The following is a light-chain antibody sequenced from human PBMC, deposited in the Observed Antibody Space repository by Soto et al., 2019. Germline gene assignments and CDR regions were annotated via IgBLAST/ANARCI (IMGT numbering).Light chain of an antibody. V-gene: IGLV2-18*02. CDR2: EVS. CDR3: SSFTSSSTVV. Sequence: QSALTQPPSVSGSPGQSVTISCTGTSSDVGNYNRVSWYQQPPGTAPILMIYEVSNRPSGVPDRFSGSKSGNTASLTISGLQADDEADYYCSSFTSSSTVVFGGGTKLTVL. CDR1: SSDVGNYNR. J-gene: IGLJ2*01.